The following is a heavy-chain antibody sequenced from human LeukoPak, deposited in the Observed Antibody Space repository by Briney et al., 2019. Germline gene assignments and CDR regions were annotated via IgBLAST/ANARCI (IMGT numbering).Heavy chain of an antibody. D-gene: IGHD6-13*01. CDR3: ARALGQQLVAPLDY. J-gene: IGHJ4*02. CDR2: VSGSGDRM. V-gene: IGHV3-23*01. CDR1: GFTSSSYA. Sequence: PGGSLRLSCAASGFTSSSYALNWVRQAPGKGLEWVATVSGSGDRMYHADSVKGRFTISRDNSKNTLYLQMNSLRAEDTAVYYCARALGQQLVAPLDYWGQGTLVTVSS.